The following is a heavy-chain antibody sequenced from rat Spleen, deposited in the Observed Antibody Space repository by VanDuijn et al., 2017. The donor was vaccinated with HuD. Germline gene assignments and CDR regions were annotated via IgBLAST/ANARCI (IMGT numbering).Heavy chain of an antibody. CDR1: GFSLTSDG. J-gene: IGHJ2*01. Sequence: QVQLKESGPGLVQPSQTLSLTCTVSGFSLTSDGVSWVRQPPGKGLEWIAAVSSGGNTYYDSTLKSRLSISRDTSKSQVFLKINSLQSDDTAIYFCTRDFGDYWGQGVMVTVSS. CDR2: VSSGGNT. CDR3: TRDFGDY. D-gene: IGHD4-3*01. V-gene: IGHV2S12*01.